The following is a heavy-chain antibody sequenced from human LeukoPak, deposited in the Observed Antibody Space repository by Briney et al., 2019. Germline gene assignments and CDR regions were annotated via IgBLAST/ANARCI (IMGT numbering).Heavy chain of an antibody. CDR1: GGSISSYY. Sequence: SETLSLTCSFSGGSISSYYWSWIRQPPGKGLEWIGYIYYSGSTNYNPSLKSRVTISVDTSKNQFSLNLSSVTAADTAVYYCARGIASTGVYYSEYWGQGTLVTVSS. CDR2: IYYSGST. CDR3: ARGIASTGVYYSEY. J-gene: IGHJ4*02. V-gene: IGHV4-59*08. D-gene: IGHD6-13*01.